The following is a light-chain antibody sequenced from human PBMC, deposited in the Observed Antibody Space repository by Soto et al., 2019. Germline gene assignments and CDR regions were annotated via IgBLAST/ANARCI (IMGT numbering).Light chain of an antibody. CDR3: CSYAGSSTYVL. CDR1: SSDVGSYNL. CDR2: DDS. V-gene: IGLV2-23*01. Sequence: QSVLTQPASVSGSPGQSVTISCTGTSSDVGSYNLVSWYQQHPGKAPKLIIYDDSKRPSGVSNRFSGSKSGNTASLTISGPQAEDEAEYYCCSYAGSSTYVLFGGGTKLTVL. J-gene: IGLJ2*01.